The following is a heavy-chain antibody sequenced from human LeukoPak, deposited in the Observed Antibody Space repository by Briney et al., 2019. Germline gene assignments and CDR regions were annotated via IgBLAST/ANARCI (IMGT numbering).Heavy chain of an antibody. CDR3: ASQKRYDSSGYYSY. CDR1: GGSISSSSYY. D-gene: IGHD3-22*01. J-gene: IGHJ4*02. CDR2: IYYSGST. V-gene: IGHV4-39*07. Sequence: SETLSLTCTVSGGSISSSSYYWGWIRQPPGKGLEWIGSIYYSGSTYYNPSLKSRVTISVDTSKNQFSLKLSSVTAADTAVYYCASQKRYDSSGYYSYWGQGTLVTVSS.